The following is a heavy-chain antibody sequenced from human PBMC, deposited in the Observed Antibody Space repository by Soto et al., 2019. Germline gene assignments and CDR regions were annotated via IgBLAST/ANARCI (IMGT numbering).Heavy chain of an antibody. Sequence: GGSLRLSCAASGFTFSSYSMNWVRQAPGKGLEWVSSISSSSSYIYYADSVKGRFTISRDNAKNSLYLQMNSLRAEDTAVYYCARDSGGGIAAAGIDYWGQGTLVTVSS. J-gene: IGHJ4*02. V-gene: IGHV3-21*01. CDR1: GFTFSSYS. D-gene: IGHD6-13*01. CDR3: ARDSGGGIAAAGIDY. CDR2: ISSSSSYI.